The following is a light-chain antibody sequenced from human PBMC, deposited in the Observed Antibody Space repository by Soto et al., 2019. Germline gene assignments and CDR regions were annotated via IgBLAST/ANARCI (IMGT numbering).Light chain of an antibody. V-gene: IGLV2-23*02. CDR1: SSDVGSYNL. CDR2: EVS. J-gene: IGLJ1*01. Sequence: VLTQPASVSGSPGQSITISCTGTSSDVGSYNLVSWYQQHPGKAPKVMIYEVSKRPSGVPNRFSGSKSGNTASLTISGLRAEDGADYYCCSYAGSSTYVFGTRTKVTVL. CDR3: CSYAGSSTYV.